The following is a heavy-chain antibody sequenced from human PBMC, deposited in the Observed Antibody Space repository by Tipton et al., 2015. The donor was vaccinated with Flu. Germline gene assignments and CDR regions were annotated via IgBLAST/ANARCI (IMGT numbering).Heavy chain of an antibody. CDR1: GFTFSRYA. D-gene: IGHD6-19*01. CDR2: VSGGGGTR. J-gene: IGHJ4*02. V-gene: IGHV3-23*01. Sequence: GSLRLSCAASGFTFSRYAMSWVRQAPGKGLEWVSAVSGGGGTRYFADSVKGRFTISRDNIKNTLYLQMNSLRAEDTAVYYRAKVIPEKVAGLDYWGQGTLVTVSS. CDR3: AKVIPEKVAGLDY.